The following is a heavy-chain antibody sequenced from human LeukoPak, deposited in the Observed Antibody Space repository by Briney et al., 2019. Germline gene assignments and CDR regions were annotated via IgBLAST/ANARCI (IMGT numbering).Heavy chain of an antibody. D-gene: IGHD6-19*01. CDR3: ARRGSGWGHWYFDL. CDR1: GGSFSGYY. J-gene: IGHJ2*01. CDR2: INHSGST. V-gene: IGHV4-34*01. Sequence: SETLSLTCAVYGGSFSGYYWSWIRQPPGKGLEWIGEINHSGSTNYNPSLKSRVTISVDTSKNQFSLKLSSVTAADTAVYYCARRGSGWGHWYFDLWGRGTLVTVSS.